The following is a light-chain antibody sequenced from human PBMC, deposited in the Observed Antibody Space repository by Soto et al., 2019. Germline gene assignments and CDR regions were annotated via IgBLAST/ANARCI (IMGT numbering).Light chain of an antibody. CDR3: SSYAGSNAYV. Sequence: QSVLTQPPSASGSPGHSVTISCTGTSSDVGYYNYVSWYQQHPGKAPKLMIYEVSKRPSGVPDRFSGSKSGNTASPTVSGLQAEDEADYYCSSYAGSNAYVFGTGTKVTV. V-gene: IGLV2-8*01. J-gene: IGLJ1*01. CDR2: EVS. CDR1: SSDVGYYNY.